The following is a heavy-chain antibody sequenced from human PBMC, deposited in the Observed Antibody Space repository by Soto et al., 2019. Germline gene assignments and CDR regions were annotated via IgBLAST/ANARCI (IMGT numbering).Heavy chain of an antibody. D-gene: IGHD3-22*01. V-gene: IGHV4-30-2*01. J-gene: IGHJ4*02. CDR3: VRVKGGYYTFDH. CDR1: GDSVNSGGDP. CDR2: IYIGGSA. Sequence: SETLSLTCAVSGDSVNSGGDPWGWIRQPPGKGLEWIGYIYIGGSAYYNPSLRSRVTMPVDRARNEFSLNLTSVTAADTAVYYCVRVKGGYYTFDHWGQGTLVTVSS.